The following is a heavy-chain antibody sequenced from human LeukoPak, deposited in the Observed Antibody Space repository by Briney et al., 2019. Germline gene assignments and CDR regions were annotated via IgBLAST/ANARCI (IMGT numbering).Heavy chain of an antibody. CDR2: ISNDGGGT. D-gene: IGHD2-2*02. J-gene: IGHJ4*02. CDR3: AKGKVVPATIYDY. V-gene: IGHV3-23*01. Sequence: PGGSLRLSCAASGFIFNNYGLVWVRQAPGKGLEWVSAISNDGGGTSYADSVKGRFTISRDNSKNTLYLQMNSLRAEDTAVYYGAKGKVVPATIYDYWGQGTLVTVSS. CDR1: GFIFNNYG.